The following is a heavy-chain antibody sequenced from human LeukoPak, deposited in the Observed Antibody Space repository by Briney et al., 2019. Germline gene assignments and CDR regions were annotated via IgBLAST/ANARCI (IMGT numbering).Heavy chain of an antibody. D-gene: IGHD1-26*01. J-gene: IGHJ6*02. CDR1: GYTFTSYA. V-gene: IGHV7-4-1*02. Sequence: ASVKVSCKASGYTFTSYAMNWVRQAPGQGLEWMGWINTNTGNPTYAQGFTGRFVFSLDTSVSTAYLQISSLKAEDTAVYYCARGELPPEEVDYYYGMDVWGQGTTVTVSS. CDR3: ARGELPPEEVDYYYGMDV. CDR2: INTNTGNP.